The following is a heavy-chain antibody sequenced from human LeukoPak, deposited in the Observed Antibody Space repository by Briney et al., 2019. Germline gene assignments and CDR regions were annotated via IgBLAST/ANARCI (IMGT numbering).Heavy chain of an antibody. CDR3: TSRGGIDCSSTSCYFP. CDR2: IRSKANSYAT. CDR1: GFTFSGSA. V-gene: IGHV3-73*01. Sequence: GGSLRLSCAASGFTFSGSAMHWVRQASGKGLEWVGRIRSKANSYATAYAASVKGRFTISRDDSKNTAYLQMNSLKTEDTAVYYCTSRGGIDCSSTSCYFPRGQGTLVTVSS. J-gene: IGHJ5*02. D-gene: IGHD2-2*01.